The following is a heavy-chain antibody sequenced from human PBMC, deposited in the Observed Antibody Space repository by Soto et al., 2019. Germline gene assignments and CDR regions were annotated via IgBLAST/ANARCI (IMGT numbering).Heavy chain of an antibody. J-gene: IGHJ6*02. CDR2: ISAYNGNT. Sequence: ASVKVSCNASGYTFTSYGISWVRQAPGQGLEWMGWISAYNGNTNYAQKLQGRVTMTTDTSTSTAYMELRSLRSDDTAVYYCARERRYSSSWYLSYYYYGMDVWGQGTTVTVSS. CDR3: ARERRYSSSWYLSYYYYGMDV. V-gene: IGHV1-18*01. D-gene: IGHD6-13*01. CDR1: GYTFTSYG.